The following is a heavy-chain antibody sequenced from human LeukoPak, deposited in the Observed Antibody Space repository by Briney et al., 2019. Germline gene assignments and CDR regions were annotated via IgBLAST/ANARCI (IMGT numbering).Heavy chain of an antibody. D-gene: IGHD4-17*01. CDR2: ISYDGSNK. CDR3: ARGNHDYGDYVFGY. V-gene: IGHV3-30-3*01. CDR1: GFTFSSYA. J-gene: IGHJ4*02. Sequence: PGGSLRLSCAASGFTFSSYAMHWVRQAPGKGLEWVAVISYDGSNKYYADSVKGRFTISRDNSKNTLYLQMNSLRAEDTAVYYCARGNHDYGDYVFGYWGQGTLVTVSS.